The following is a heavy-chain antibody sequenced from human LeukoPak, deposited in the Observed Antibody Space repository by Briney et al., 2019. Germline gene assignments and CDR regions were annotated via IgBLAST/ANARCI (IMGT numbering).Heavy chain of an antibody. D-gene: IGHD6-19*01. CDR2: IIPIFGTA. V-gene: IGHV1-69*06. CDR1: GGTFSSYA. J-gene: IGHJ5*02. Sequence: GSSVKVSCKASGGTFSSYAISWVRQAPGQGLEWMGGIIPIFGTANYAQKFQGRVTITADKSTSTAYMELSSLRSEDTAVYYCARGVDSAVAGTYWFDPWGQGTLVTVSS. CDR3: ARGVDSAVAGTYWFDP.